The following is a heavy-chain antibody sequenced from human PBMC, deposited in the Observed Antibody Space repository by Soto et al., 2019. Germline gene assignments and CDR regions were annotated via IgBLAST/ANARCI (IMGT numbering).Heavy chain of an antibody. D-gene: IGHD1-1*01. J-gene: IGHJ5*02. Sequence: ASVKVSCKASGYPFTGYWMHWVRQAPGQGLEWMGRINPNTGGTSYAQKFQGRVSMTRDTSIRTAYMELSRLRSDDTAVYYCATDSSPTEENWNDEYNWFDPWGQGTLVTVYS. CDR1: GYPFTGYW. CDR3: ATDSSPTEENWNDEYNWFDP. CDR2: INPNTGGT. V-gene: IGHV1-2*06.